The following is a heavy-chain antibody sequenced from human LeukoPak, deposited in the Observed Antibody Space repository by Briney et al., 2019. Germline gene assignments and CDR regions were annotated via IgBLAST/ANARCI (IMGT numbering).Heavy chain of an antibody. CDR3: ARPSGSGSYYFDY. CDR2: ISAYNGNT. J-gene: IGHJ4*02. CDR1: GYTFTSYG. Sequence: ASVKVSCKASGYTFTSYGISWVRQAPGQGLEWMGWISAYNGNTNYAQKFQGRVTMTRNTSISTAYMELSSLRSEDTAVYYCARPSGSGSYYFDYWGQGTLVTVSS. D-gene: IGHD3-10*01. V-gene: IGHV1-18*01.